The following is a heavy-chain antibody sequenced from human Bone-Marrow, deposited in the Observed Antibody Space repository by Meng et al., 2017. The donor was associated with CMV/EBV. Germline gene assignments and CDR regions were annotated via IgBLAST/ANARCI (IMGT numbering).Heavy chain of an antibody. V-gene: IGHV3-23*01. D-gene: IGHD2-2*01. Sequence: GESLKISCAASGFTFSSYWMSWVRQAPGKGLEWVSAISGSGGSTYYADSVKGRFTISRDNSKNTLYLQMNSLRAEDTAVYYCAKDYFVVVPAAMPGHWGQGKLVTVSS. CDR1: GFTFSSYW. CDR3: AKDYFVVVPAAMPGH. CDR2: ISGSGGST. J-gene: IGHJ4*02.